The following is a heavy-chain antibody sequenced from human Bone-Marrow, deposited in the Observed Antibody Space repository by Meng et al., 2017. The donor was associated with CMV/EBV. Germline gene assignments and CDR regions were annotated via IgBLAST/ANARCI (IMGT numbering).Heavy chain of an antibody. CDR1: GFTFSSYW. CDR2: IKQDGSEK. D-gene: IGHD5-18*01. Sequence: GGSLRLSCAASGFTFSSYWMSWVRQAPGKGLEWVANIKQDGSEKYYVDSVKGRFTISRDNAKNSQYLQMNSLRAEDTAVYYCARGERGYSYGFYYYYGMDVWGQGTTVTVSS. CDR3: ARGERGYSYGFYYYYGMDV. V-gene: IGHV3-7*01. J-gene: IGHJ6*02.